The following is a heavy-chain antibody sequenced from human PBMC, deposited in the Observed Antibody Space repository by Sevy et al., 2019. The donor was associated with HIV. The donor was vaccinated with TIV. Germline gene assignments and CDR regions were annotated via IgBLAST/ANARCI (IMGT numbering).Heavy chain of an antibody. CDR3: ARDPGGLLGHYYYMDV. V-gene: IGHV3-21*01. Sequence: GGSLRLSCAASGFTFSSYSMNWVRQAPGKGLEWVSSISSSSSYIYYADSVKGRFTISRDNAKNSLYLQMNSLRAEDTAVYYCARDPGGLLGHYYYMDVWGKGTTVTVSS. D-gene: IGHD1-26*01. CDR1: GFTFSSYS. CDR2: ISSSSSYI. J-gene: IGHJ6*03.